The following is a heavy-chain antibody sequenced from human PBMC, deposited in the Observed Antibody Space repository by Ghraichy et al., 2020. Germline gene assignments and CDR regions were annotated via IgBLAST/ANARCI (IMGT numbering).Heavy chain of an antibody. Sequence: SCAASGFTLTEAWMTWVRQAPGKGLEWLGRIKSRRDGGTTEYAAAVKGRFTISRDDSKSTLYLQMNSLKIEDTAVYYCTTDKGVEQLPQTSYWGQGALVTVSS. CDR3: TTDKGVEQLPQTSY. J-gene: IGHJ4*02. CDR1: GFTLTEAW. D-gene: IGHD6-13*01. V-gene: IGHV3-15*01. CDR2: IKSRRDGGTT.